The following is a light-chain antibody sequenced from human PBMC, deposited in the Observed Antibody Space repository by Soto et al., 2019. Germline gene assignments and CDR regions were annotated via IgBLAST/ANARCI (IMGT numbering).Light chain of an antibody. J-gene: IGLJ1*01. Sequence: QSVLTQPPSVSGAPGQSVTISCTGSNSNIGAGYDVHWYQQIPGKAPKLLVYNSNSRPSGIPDRLSGSKSGASASLAITGLQAEDEADYYCQSYDIGLTGYVFGTGTKVTVL. V-gene: IGLV1-40*01. CDR3: QSYDIGLTGYV. CDR2: NSN. CDR1: NSNIGAGYD.